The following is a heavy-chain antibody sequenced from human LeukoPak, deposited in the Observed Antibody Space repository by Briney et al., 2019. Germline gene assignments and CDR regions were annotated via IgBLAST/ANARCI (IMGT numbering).Heavy chain of an antibody. D-gene: IGHD3-10*01. CDR2: IGWNSGSI. CDR3: AKGPNYYGSGSYFLYYFDY. V-gene: IGHV3-9*01. CDR1: GFTFDDYA. Sequence: GRSLRLSCAASGFTFDDYAMHWVRQAPGKGLEWVSGIGWNSGSIGYADSVKGRFTISRDNAKNSLYLQMDSLRAEDTALYYCAKGPNYYGSGSYFLYYFDYWGQGTLVTVSS. J-gene: IGHJ4*02.